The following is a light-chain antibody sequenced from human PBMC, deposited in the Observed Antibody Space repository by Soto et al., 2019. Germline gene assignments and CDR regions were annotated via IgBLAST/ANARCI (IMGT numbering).Light chain of an antibody. CDR2: GNS. Sequence: QSVLTQPPSVSGAPGQRVTISCTGSSSNIGAGYDVHWYQQLPGTAPKLLIYGNSDRPSGVPDRFSGSKSGTSASLAITGLQAEDEADYYCQSYYSSLSGWVFGGGTKLTLL. CDR3: QSYYSSLSGWV. V-gene: IGLV1-40*01. CDR1: SSNIGAGYD. J-gene: IGLJ3*02.